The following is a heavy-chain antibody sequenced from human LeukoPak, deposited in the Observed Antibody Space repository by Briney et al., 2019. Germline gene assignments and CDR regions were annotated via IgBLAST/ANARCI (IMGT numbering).Heavy chain of an antibody. Sequence: GASVKVSCKASGGTFNSYAISWVRQAPGQGLEWMGGIIPIFGTVNYAQKFQGRVTITADESTSTAYMELSSLRSEDTAVYYCAGNTYSSSWYDFDYWGQGTLVTVSS. V-gene: IGHV1-69*13. CDR1: GGTFNSYA. CDR3: AGNTYSSSWYDFDY. J-gene: IGHJ4*02. D-gene: IGHD6-13*01. CDR2: IIPIFGTV.